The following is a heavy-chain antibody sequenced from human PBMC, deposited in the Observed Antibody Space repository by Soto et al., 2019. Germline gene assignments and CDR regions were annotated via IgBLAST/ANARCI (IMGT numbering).Heavy chain of an antibody. CDR1: GGSLSSSSYY. D-gene: IGHD3-10*01. Sequence: SETLSLTCTVSGGSLSSSSYYWGWIRQPPGKGLEWIGSIYYSGSTYYNPSLKSRVTISVDTSKNQFSLKLSSVTAADTAVYYCARIDGSGSYFNYYYYGMDVWGQGTTVTVAS. CDR2: IYYSGST. CDR3: ARIDGSGSYFNYYYYGMDV. J-gene: IGHJ6*02. V-gene: IGHV4-39*01.